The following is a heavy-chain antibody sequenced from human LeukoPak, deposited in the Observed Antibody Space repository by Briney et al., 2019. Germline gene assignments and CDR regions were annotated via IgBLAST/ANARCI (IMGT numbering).Heavy chain of an antibody. CDR2: ISAYNGNT. CDR1: GYTFTSYG. J-gene: IGHJ4*02. Sequence: EASVKVSCKASGYTFTSYGISWVRQAPGQGLEWMGWISAYNGNTNYAQKLRGRVTMTTDTSTSTAYMELSSLRSEDTAVYYCATHRKNYYDSSGYYGNSFGYWGQGTLVTVSS. D-gene: IGHD3-22*01. V-gene: IGHV1-18*01. CDR3: ATHRKNYYDSSGYYGNSFGY.